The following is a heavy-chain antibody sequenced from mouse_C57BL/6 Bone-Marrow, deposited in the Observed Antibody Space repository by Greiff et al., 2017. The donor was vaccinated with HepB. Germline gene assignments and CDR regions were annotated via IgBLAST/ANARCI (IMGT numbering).Heavy chain of an antibody. CDR2: SRNKANDYTT. V-gene: IGHV7-1*01. CDR3: ARDYYYGSSSWYFDV. Sequence: EVKLMESGGGLVQSGRSLRLSCATSGFTFSDFYMEWVRQAPGKGLEWIAASRNKANDYTTEYSASVKGRFIVSRDTSQSILYLQMNALRAEDTAIYYCARDYYYGSSSWYFDVWGTGTTVTVSS. CDR1: GFTFSDFY. J-gene: IGHJ1*03. D-gene: IGHD1-1*01.